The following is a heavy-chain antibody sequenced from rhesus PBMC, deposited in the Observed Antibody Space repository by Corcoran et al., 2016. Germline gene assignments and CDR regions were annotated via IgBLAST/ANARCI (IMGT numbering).Heavy chain of an antibody. CDR3: ARDHRRGGYSYFDY. V-gene: IGHV1-138*01. CDR1: GYTFTDYY. Sequence: QVQLVQSGAEVKKPGSSVKVSCKASGYTFTDYYMHWVRQAPGQGLEWMGEINPKTGGTNYAHKFQGRVTMTRDTSTSTAYMELSSLRSEDTAVYYCARDHRRGGYSYFDYWGQGVLVTVSS. CDR2: INPKTGGT. D-gene: IGHD5-24*01. J-gene: IGHJ4*01.